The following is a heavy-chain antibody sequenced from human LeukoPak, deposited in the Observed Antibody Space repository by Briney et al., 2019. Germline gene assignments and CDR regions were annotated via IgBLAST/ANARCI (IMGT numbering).Heavy chain of an antibody. Sequence: ASVKVSCKASGYTFTMYYIHWVRQAPGQGLEWMGMINPSDGATTYAQRFLARVTVTRDMSTTTVYMDLRSLSSEDTAVYFCVREQGGGLSANEVGLFASYYTYYYMDVWGRGTTVTVSS. CDR1: GYTFTMYY. V-gene: IGHV1-46*01. D-gene: IGHD3-10*01. CDR2: INPSDGAT. J-gene: IGHJ6*03. CDR3: VREQGGGLSANEVGLFASYYTYYYMDV.